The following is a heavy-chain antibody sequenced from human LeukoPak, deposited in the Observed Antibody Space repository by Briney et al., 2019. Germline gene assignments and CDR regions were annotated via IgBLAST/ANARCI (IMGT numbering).Heavy chain of an antibody. Sequence: SETLSLTCTVSGGSISSYYWSWIRQPPEKGLEWIGYIYYSGSTNYNPSLKSRVTISVDTSKNQFSLKLSSVTAADTAVYYCARKPRFGRVDYWGQGTQVTVSS. J-gene: IGHJ4*02. D-gene: IGHD3-3*01. CDR2: IYYSGST. V-gene: IGHV4-59*01. CDR1: GGSISSYY. CDR3: ARKPRFGRVDY.